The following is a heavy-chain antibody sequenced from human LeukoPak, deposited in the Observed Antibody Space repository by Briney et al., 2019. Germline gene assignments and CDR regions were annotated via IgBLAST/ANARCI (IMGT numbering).Heavy chain of an antibody. J-gene: IGHJ5*02. Sequence: PSETLSLTCTVSGGSISSSSYYWGWLRQPPGKGLEWIGSIYYSGSTYYNPSLKSRVTISVDTSKNQFSLKLSSVTAADTAVYYCARGPRDSSGYFGYYNWFNPWGQGTLVTVSS. CDR3: ARGPRDSSGYFGYYNWFNP. V-gene: IGHV4-39*01. CDR2: IYYSGST. CDR1: GGSISSSSYY. D-gene: IGHD3-22*01.